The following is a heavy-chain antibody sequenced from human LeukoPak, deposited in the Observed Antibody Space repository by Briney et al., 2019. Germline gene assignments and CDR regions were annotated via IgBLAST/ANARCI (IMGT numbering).Heavy chain of an antibody. Sequence: SETLSLTCTVSGGSISSYYWSWIRQPAGKGLEWIGRIYTSGSTNYNPSLKSRVTISVDTSKNQFSLKLSSVTAADTAVYYCARDKKVVVAARGNWFDPWGQGTLVTVSS. V-gene: IGHV4-4*07. CDR1: GGSISSYY. D-gene: IGHD2-15*01. CDR3: ARDKKVVVAARGNWFDP. CDR2: IYTSGST. J-gene: IGHJ5*02.